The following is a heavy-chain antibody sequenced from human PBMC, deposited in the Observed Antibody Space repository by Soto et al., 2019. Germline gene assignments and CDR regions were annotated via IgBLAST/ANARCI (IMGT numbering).Heavy chain of an antibody. D-gene: IGHD2-15*01. CDR3: SRVAVFCSGGSCPDYYYYYMDV. CDR2: IYYSGST. J-gene: IGHJ6*03. Sequence: SETLSLTCTVSGGSISSYYWSWIRQPPGKGLEWIGYIYYSGSTNYNPSIKNRINISVDKSKKQFSLKMSSVTAVDTAVYYCSRVAVFCSGGSCPDYYYYYMDVWGKGTTVTVSS. CDR1: GGSISSYY. V-gene: IGHV4-59*08.